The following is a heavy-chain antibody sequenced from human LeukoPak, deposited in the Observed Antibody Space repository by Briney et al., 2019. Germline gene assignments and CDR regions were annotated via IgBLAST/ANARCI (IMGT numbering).Heavy chain of an antibody. CDR1: GFTFSSYS. CDR3: ARDSDSSGYCDY. J-gene: IGHJ4*02. CDR2: ISSSSSYI. V-gene: IGHV3-21*01. D-gene: IGHD3-22*01. Sequence: PGGSLRLSCAASGFTFSSYSMNWVRQAPGKGLEWDSSISSSSSYIYYADSVKGRFTISRDNAKNSLYLQMNSLRAEDTAVYYCARDSDSSGYCDYWGQGTLVTVSS.